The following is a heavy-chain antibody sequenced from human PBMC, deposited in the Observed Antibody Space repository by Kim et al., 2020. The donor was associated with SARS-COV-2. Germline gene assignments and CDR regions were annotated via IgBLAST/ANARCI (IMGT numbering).Heavy chain of an antibody. CDR3: ARGDGYNYVRYYYYGMDV. V-gene: IGHV3-11*06. J-gene: IGHJ6*02. D-gene: IGHD5-12*01. Sequence: KGRFTISRDNAKNSLYLQMNSLRAEDTAVYYCARGDGYNYVRYYYYGMDVWGQGTTVTVSS.